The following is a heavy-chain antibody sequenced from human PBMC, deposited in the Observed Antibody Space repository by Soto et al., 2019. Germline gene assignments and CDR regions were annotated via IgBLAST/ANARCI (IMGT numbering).Heavy chain of an antibody. CDR3: AREGTDGNWNYYYYGMDV. D-gene: IGHD1-1*01. V-gene: IGHV3-33*01. CDR2: IWYDGSNK. CDR1: GFTFSSYG. Sequence: QVQLVESGGGVVQPGRSLRLSCAASGFTFSSYGMHWVRQAPGKGLEWVAVIWYDGSNKYYADSVKGRFTISRDNSKNTLYLKMNSLRAEDTAVYYCAREGTDGNWNYYYYGMDVWGQGTTVTVSS. J-gene: IGHJ6*02.